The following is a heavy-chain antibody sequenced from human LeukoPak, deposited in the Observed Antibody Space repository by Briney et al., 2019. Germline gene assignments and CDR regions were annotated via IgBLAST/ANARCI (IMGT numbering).Heavy chain of an antibody. CDR1: ESNFRANG. D-gene: IGHD2-2*01. CDR2: IHQHGSKE. Sequence: GGSRSLSCTTSESNFRANGLGWVRQPQRKGRKWGANIHQHGSKENYLDSVKGRFTISRDNAKSSIYLQMNSLRAEDTAIYYCARIGHDLYQTFDFWGNGNLITVSS. J-gene: IGHJ4*01. CDR3: ARIGHDLYQTFDF. V-gene: IGHV3-7*03.